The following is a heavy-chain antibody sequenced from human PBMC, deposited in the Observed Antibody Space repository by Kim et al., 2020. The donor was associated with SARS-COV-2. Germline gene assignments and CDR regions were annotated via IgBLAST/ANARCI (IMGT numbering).Heavy chain of an antibody. Sequence: GGSLRLSCAASGFILSSYSMNWVRQAPGKGLEWVASSSPTGALTYYADSVQGRLTISRDNAKNSLYLQMSSLRAEDTATYYCARGDDYTLPRSFGLWGRG. CDR3: ARGDDYTLPRSFGL. D-gene: IGHD2-2*02. CDR2: SSPTGALT. J-gene: IGHJ2*01. CDR1: GFILSSYS. V-gene: IGHV3-21*01.